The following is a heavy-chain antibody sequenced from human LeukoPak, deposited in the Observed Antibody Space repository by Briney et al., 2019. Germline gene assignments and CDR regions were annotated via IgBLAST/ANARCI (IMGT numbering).Heavy chain of an antibody. CDR2: ICPDGTVT. D-gene: IGHD3-10*01. Sequence: GGSLRLSCAASGFTFSTYCMHWVRQAPGKGPMWVSRICPDGTVTNYADSVKARFIISRDNARNTVYLQMNSLRVEDTAVYYCARKGDEWGQGTLVTVSS. CDR1: GFTFSTYC. V-gene: IGHV3-74*01. J-gene: IGHJ4*02. CDR3: ARKGDE.